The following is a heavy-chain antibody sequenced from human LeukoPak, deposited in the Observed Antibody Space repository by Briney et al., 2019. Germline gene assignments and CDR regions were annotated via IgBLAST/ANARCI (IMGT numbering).Heavy chain of an antibody. D-gene: IGHD1-14*01. V-gene: IGHV4-34*01. CDR3: ARECPPTRRQKNRVAYMDV. J-gene: IGHJ6*03. Sequence: SETLSLTCAVYGGSFSGYYWSWIRQPPGKGREWIGEINHSGSTNYNPSLKSRVTISVDTSKNQFSLKLSSVTAADTAVYYCARECPPTRRQKNRVAYMDVWGKGTTVTVSS. CDR1: GGSFSGYY. CDR2: INHSGST.